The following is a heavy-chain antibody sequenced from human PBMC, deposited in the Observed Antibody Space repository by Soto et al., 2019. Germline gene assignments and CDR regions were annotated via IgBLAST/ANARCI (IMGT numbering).Heavy chain of an antibody. CDR1: GGSIISGDYY. CDR2: ILYSGTT. Sequence: SETLSLTCTVSGGSIISGDYYWSWIRQPPGKGLEWIGYILYSGTTNYNPSLESRLTISVDTSKNQFSLKLTSVTAADTAVYYCARNGALDYWGRGTLVTVSS. D-gene: IGHD2-8*01. V-gene: IGHV4-30-4*01. J-gene: IGHJ4*02. CDR3: ARNGALDY.